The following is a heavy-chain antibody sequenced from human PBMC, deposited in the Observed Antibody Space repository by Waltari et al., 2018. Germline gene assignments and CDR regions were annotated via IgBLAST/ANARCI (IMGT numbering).Heavy chain of an antibody. Sequence: QVQLQESGPGLVKPSETLSLTCTVSGGSISSYYWSWIRQPPGKGLEWIGYIYYSGSTNYNPSLKSRGTISVDTSKNQFSLKLSSVTAADTAVYYCASLHEPGKYYDFWSGYYGGSYYMDVWGKGTTVTVSS. V-gene: IGHV4-59*01. CDR1: GGSISSYY. CDR2: IYYSGST. CDR3: ASLHEPGKYYDFWSGYYGGSYYMDV. J-gene: IGHJ6*03. D-gene: IGHD3-3*01.